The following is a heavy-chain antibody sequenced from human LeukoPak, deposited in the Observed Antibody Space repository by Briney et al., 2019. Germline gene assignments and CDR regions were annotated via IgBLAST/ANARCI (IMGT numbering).Heavy chain of an antibody. V-gene: IGHV3-74*01. CDR1: GFTFSSYW. J-gene: IGHJ3*02. Sequence: PGGSLRLSCAASGFTFSSYWMHWVRQAPGKGPEWVSRINSDGSSTSYADSVKGRVTMSRDNAKNTLYLQMNSLRAEDTAIYYCARAGDGHDDAFDIRGQGTMVTVSS. D-gene: IGHD5-24*01. CDR3: ARAGDGHDDAFDI. CDR2: INSDGSST.